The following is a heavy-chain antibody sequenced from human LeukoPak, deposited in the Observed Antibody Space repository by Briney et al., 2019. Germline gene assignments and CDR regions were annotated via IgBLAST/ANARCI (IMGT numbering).Heavy chain of an antibody. D-gene: IGHD6-19*01. V-gene: IGHV3-30*02. Sequence: GGSLRLSCAASGFTFSSYGMHWVRQAPGKGLEWVAFIRYDGSNKYYADSVKGRFTISRDNSKNTLYLQMSSLRAEGTAVYYCAKDRTAVAGRYFDYWGQGTLVTVSS. CDR1: GFTFSSYG. J-gene: IGHJ4*02. CDR3: AKDRTAVAGRYFDY. CDR2: IRYDGSNK.